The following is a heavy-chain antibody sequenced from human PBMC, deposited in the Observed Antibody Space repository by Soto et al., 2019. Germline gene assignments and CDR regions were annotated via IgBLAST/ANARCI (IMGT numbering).Heavy chain of an antibody. CDR3: ARVVPGAEAWFGP. V-gene: IGHV1-18*01. CDR2: ISLYSDGT. D-gene: IGHD2-2*01. J-gene: IGHJ5*02. Sequence: APVKTSSKTSGHTFSNYGITWVRQAPGQPLEWLGWISLYSDGTNYAQKFRGRVSMTTDTSTTTAYMELRSLRSDDTAVYYCARVVPGAEAWFGPWGQGTLVTVSS. CDR1: GHTFSNYG.